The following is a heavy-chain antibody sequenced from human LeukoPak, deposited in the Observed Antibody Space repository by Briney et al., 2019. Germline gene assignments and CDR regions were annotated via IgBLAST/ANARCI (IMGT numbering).Heavy chain of an antibody. D-gene: IGHD3-10*01. CDR1: GYTFTGYY. CDR3: ARDFGSGTYFEY. J-gene: IGHJ4*02. Sequence: ASVKVSCKASGYTFTGYYMHWVRQAPGQGLEWMGWINPNSGGTNYAQKFQGRVTMTRDTSISTAYMELSRLRSDDTAVYYCARDFGSGTYFEYWGQGTLVTVSS. V-gene: IGHV1-2*02. CDR2: INPNSGGT.